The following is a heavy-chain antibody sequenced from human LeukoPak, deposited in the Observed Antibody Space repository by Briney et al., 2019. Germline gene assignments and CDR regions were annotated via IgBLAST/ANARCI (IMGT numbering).Heavy chain of an antibody. CDR2: IKQEGSEK. J-gene: IGHJ4*02. CDR3: ARNQRRLDY. Sequence: GGSLRLSCAASGSTLSSYWMSWVRQAPGKGRELVANIKQEGSEKYYVDSVKGRFTISRDNANNSLYLKTNSLRAEDKALYCCARNQRRLDYWGQGTLVTVSS. V-gene: IGHV3-7*01. CDR1: GSTLSSYW. D-gene: IGHD1-14*01.